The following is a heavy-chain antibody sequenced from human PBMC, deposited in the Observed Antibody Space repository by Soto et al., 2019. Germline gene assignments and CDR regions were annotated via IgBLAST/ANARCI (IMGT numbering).Heavy chain of an antibody. Sequence: QVQLQESGPGLVKPSGTLSLTCAVSGGSISSSNWWSWVRQPPGKGLEWIGEIYHSGSTNYNPSLTSRVTLSVDKSKNQFSLKLSSVTAADTAVYYCAAAAPSIAAPNDGTFDYWGQGTLVTVSS. CDR3: AAAAPSIAAPNDGTFDY. CDR1: GGSISSSNW. V-gene: IGHV4-4*02. CDR2: IYHSGST. J-gene: IGHJ4*02. D-gene: IGHD6-6*01.